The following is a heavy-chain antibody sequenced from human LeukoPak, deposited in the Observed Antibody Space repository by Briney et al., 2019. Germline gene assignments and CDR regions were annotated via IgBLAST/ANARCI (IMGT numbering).Heavy chain of an antibody. J-gene: IGHJ5*02. CDR1: GYSISSGYY. CDR2: IYHSGST. D-gene: IGHD3-10*01. Sequence: SETLSLTCAVSGYSISSGYYWGWIRQPPGKGLEWIRSIYHSGSTYYNPSLKSRVTISVDTSKNQFSLKLSSVTAADTAVYYCARDNGGFGELPSWFDPWGQGTLVTVSS. CDR3: ARDNGGFGELPSWFDP. V-gene: IGHV4-38-2*02.